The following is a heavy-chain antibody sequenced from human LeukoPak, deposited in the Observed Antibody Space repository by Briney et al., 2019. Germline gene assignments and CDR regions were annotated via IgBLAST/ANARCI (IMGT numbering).Heavy chain of an antibody. J-gene: IGHJ2*01. V-gene: IGHV3-53*01. CDR1: GFTVSTKY. CDR2: LYSGSDT. CDR3: ARVGDHFHWYLDL. D-gene: IGHD5-24*01. Sequence: TGGSLTLSCAASGFTVSTKYMNWVRQAPGKGLEWVSILYSGSDTYYADTVKGRFTISRDSSNNMLFLHMNSLRAEDTAVYYCARVGDHFHWYLDLWGRGTLVTVSS.